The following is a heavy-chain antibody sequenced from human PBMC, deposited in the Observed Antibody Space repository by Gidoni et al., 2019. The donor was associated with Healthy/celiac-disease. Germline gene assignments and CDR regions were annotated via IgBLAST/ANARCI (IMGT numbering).Heavy chain of an antibody. Sequence: QVQLQESGPGLVKPSQTLSLTCTVSGGSIRSVAYDWSWIRQPPGKGLEWIGYNYYSGSTYYNPSLKSRVTISVDTSKNQFSLKLSSVTAADTAVYYCARNVQQLVTNWFDPWGQGALVTVSS. CDR3: ARNVQQLVTNWFDP. J-gene: IGHJ5*02. CDR1: GGSIRSVAYD. D-gene: IGHD6-13*01. CDR2: NYYSGST. V-gene: IGHV4-30-4*01.